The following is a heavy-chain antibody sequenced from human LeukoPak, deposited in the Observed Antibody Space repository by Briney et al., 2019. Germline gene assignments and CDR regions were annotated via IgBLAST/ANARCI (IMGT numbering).Heavy chain of an antibody. Sequence: AASVKVSCKASGYTFTSYGISWVRQAPGQGLEWMGWISAYNGNTNYAQKLQGRVTMTTDTSTSTAYMELRSLRPDDTAVYYCARATNYYDSSGYYGDWGQGTLVTVSS. J-gene: IGHJ4*02. D-gene: IGHD3-22*01. CDR2: ISAYNGNT. CDR1: GYTFTSYG. CDR3: ARATNYYDSSGYYGD. V-gene: IGHV1-18*01.